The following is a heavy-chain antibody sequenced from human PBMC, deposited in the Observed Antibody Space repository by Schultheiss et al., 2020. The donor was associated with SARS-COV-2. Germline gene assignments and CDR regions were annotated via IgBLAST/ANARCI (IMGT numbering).Heavy chain of an antibody. Sequence: GGSLRLSCAASGFTFSNAWMSWVRQAPGKGLEWVGRIKSKTDGGTTDYAAPVKGRFTISRDDSKNTLYLQMNSLKTEDTAVYYCTTAAGSGGSTDYWGQGTLVTVSS. CDR3: TTAAGSGGSTDY. CDR2: IKSKTDGGTT. V-gene: IGHV3-15*01. CDR1: GFTFSNAW. D-gene: IGHD2-15*01. J-gene: IGHJ4*02.